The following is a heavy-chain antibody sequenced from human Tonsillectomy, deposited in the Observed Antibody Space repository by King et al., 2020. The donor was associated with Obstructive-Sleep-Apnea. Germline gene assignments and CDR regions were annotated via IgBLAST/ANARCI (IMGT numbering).Heavy chain of an antibody. CDR2: IDSGWSIT. CDR3: ARSTVFGLLIYYGMDV. CDR1: GFTFYSYW. Sequence: VQLVESGGGLVQPGGSLRLFCAASGFTFYSYWMHCVRQAPGKGLVWVFRIDSGWSITSYGDSVKGRFTISRDNAKNTLYLQMNSLRAEDTAVYYCARSTVFGLLIYYGMDVWGQGTTVTVSS. D-gene: IGHD3/OR15-3a*01. J-gene: IGHJ6*02. V-gene: IGHV3-74*01.